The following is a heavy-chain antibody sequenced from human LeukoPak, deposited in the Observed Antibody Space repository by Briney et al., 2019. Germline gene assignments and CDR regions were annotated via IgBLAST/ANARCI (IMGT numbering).Heavy chain of an antibody. CDR3: ARGWFGEFDY. J-gene: IGHJ4*02. Sequence: TSETLSLTCAVYGGSFSGYYWSWIRQPPGKGLEWIGEINHSGSTNYNPSLKSRVTISVDTSKNQFSLKLSSVTAADTAVYYCARGWFGEFDYWGQGTLVTVSS. CDR1: GGSFSGYY. V-gene: IGHV4-34*01. CDR2: INHSGST. D-gene: IGHD3-10*01.